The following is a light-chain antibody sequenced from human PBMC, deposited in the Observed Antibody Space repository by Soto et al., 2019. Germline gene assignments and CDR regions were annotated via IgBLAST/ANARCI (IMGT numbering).Light chain of an antibody. V-gene: IGLV1-40*01. CDR3: QSYDSSLGGSKGV. CDR1: SSDIGAGYD. Sequence: QSVLTQPPSMSGAPGQRVTISCTGSSSDIGAGYDVHWYQQFPGTAPKLLIYSNINRPSGVPDRFSGSKSGTSASLAITGLQAEDGADYYCQSYDSSLGGSKGVFGGGTKLTV. J-gene: IGLJ3*02. CDR2: SNI.